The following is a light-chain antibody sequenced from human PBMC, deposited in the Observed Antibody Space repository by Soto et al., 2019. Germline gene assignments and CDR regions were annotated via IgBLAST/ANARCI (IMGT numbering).Light chain of an antibody. Sequence: IRMTQSPSSLSASTGDRVTINCRASQGISSYLAWYQQKPGKAPKLLIYAASTLQSGVPSRFSGRGSGTDFTLTISSLQPEDFATYYCLQDYNYPWTFGQGTKVDIK. CDR1: QGISSY. J-gene: IGKJ1*01. CDR3: LQDYNYPWT. CDR2: AAS. V-gene: IGKV1-8*01.